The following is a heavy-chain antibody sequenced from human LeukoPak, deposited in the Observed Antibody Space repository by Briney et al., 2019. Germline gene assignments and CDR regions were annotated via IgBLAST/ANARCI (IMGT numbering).Heavy chain of an antibody. CDR2: IIPLLGTL. V-gene: IGHV1-69*11. CDR1: GGTFTNYA. D-gene: IGHD4-17*01. Sequence: SVKVSCKASGGTFTNYAISWLRQAPGQGLEWLGRIIPLLGTLNYAQKFQGRVTITADDSTSTAYMGLTSLRSEDTAVYYCAEDSSMVTTRAPYYYLDVWGQGTTVTVSS. CDR3: AEDSSMVTTRAPYYYLDV. J-gene: IGHJ6*02.